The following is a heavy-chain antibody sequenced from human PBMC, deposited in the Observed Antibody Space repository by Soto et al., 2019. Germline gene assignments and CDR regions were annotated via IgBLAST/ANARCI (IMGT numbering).Heavy chain of an antibody. D-gene: IGHD3-10*01. CDR1: GGSFSGYY. CDR3: ARGMVRGATPSVFDY. CDR2: INHSGST. V-gene: IGHV4-34*01. J-gene: IGHJ4*02. Sequence: QVQLQQWGAGLLKPSETLSLTCAVYGGSFSGYYWSWIRQPPGKGLEWIGEINHSGSTNYNPSLKSRVPISVDTSKNQFSLKLSSVTAADTAVYYCARGMVRGATPSVFDYWGQGTLVTVSS.